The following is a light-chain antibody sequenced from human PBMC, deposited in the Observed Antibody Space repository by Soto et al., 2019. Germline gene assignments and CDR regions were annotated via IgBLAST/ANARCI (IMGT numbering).Light chain of an antibody. CDR2: GAS. Sequence: EIVLPQSPVTLSVSTGERATLSCRASQSVGNKLGWYQQRPGQAPRLLIIGASTRATGVPAKFSGSGSGTEFSLTINNLQSEYSAIYYCHQYASWSPFTFGQGTRLEIK. J-gene: IGKJ5*01. CDR3: HQYASWSPFT. CDR1: QSVGNK. V-gene: IGKV3-15*01.